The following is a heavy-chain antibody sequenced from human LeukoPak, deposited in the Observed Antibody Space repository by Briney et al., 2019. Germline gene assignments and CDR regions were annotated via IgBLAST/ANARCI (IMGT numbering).Heavy chain of an antibody. CDR1: GFTFSSYW. Sequence: GGSLRLSCAASGFTFSSYWMTWVRQAPGKGLEWVASIKPDGSEKYYVDSMKGRFTISRDNARNSLYLEMNSLRAEDTAVYYCARGPLYYYYGMDVWGQGTTVTVSS. J-gene: IGHJ6*02. CDR3: ARGPLYYYYGMDV. CDR2: IKPDGSEK. V-gene: IGHV3-7*01.